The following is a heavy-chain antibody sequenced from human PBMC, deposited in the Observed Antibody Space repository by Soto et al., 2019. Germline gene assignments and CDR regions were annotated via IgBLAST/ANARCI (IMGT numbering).Heavy chain of an antibody. CDR3: TRPPGDSSGYGYYYYYGMDV. D-gene: IGHD3-22*01. Sequence: GSLRLSCAASGFTFSGSAMHLVRQASGKGLELVGRIRSKANSYATAYAASVKGRFTISRDDSKNTAYLQMNSLKTEDTAVYYCTRPPGDSSGYGYYYYYGMDVWGQGTTVTVSS. CDR2: IRSKANSYAT. J-gene: IGHJ6*02. V-gene: IGHV3-73*01. CDR1: GFTFSGSA.